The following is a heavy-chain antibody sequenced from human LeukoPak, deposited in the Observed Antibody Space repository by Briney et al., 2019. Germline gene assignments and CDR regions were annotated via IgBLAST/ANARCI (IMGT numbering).Heavy chain of an antibody. CDR1: GFTFSSYS. J-gene: IGHJ3*02. Sequence: GGSLRLSCAASGFTFSSYSMHWVRQAPGKGLEWVAVIWYDGSNKYYADSVKGRFTISRDNSKNTLYLQMNSLRAEDTAVYYCARGRTTVTTYDAFDIWGQGTMVTVSS. CDR2: IWYDGSNK. CDR3: ARGRTTVTTYDAFDI. D-gene: IGHD4-17*01. V-gene: IGHV3-33*01.